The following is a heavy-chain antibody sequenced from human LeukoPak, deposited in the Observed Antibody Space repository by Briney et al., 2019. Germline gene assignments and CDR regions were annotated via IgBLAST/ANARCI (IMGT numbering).Heavy chain of an antibody. CDR1: GFTFSSYA. J-gene: IGHJ3*02. Sequence: GGSLRLSCAASGFTFSSYAMHWVRQAPGKGLEWVAVISYDGSNKYYADSVKGRFTISRDNSKNTLYLQMNSLRAEDTAVYYCATYYYDSSGYYPDAFDIWGQGTMVTVSS. CDR2: ISYDGSNK. D-gene: IGHD3-22*01. V-gene: IGHV3-30-3*01. CDR3: ATYYYDSSGYYPDAFDI.